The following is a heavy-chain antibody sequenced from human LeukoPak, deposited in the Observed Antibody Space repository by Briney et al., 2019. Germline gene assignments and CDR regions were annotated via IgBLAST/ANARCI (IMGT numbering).Heavy chain of an antibody. J-gene: IGHJ4*02. CDR3: AKGWGITMIVVDPDYFDY. V-gene: IGHV3-23*01. Sequence: PGGSLRLSCAASGSTFSSYAMSWVRQAPGKGLEWVSAISGSGGSTYYADSVKGRFTISRDNSKNTLYLQMNSLRAEDTAVYYCAKGWGITMIVVDPDYFDYWGQGTLVTVSS. D-gene: IGHD3-22*01. CDR2: ISGSGGST. CDR1: GSTFSSYA.